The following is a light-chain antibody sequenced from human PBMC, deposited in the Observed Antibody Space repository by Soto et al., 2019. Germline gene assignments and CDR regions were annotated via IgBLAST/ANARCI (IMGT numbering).Light chain of an antibody. J-gene: IGLJ1*01. Sequence: QLVLTQSPSASASLGASVKLTCTLSSGHSSYAIAWHQQQPEKGPRYLMKLNSDGSHSKGDGIPDRFSGSSSGAERYLIISSLQSEDEAEYDGQTWGTGIHVFGTGTKRTVL. CDR1: SGHSSYA. V-gene: IGLV4-69*01. CDR2: LNSDGSH. CDR3: QTWGTGIHV.